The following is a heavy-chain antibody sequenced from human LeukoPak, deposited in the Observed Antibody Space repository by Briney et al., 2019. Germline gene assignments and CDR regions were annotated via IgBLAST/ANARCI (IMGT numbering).Heavy chain of an antibody. J-gene: IGHJ5*02. CDR3: ARSDITYSGYDP. CDR2: ISGSGSSI. D-gene: IGHD5-12*01. CDR1: GFTFSSHE. V-gene: IGHV3-48*03. Sequence: GGSLRLSCGASGFTFSSHEMNWVRRAPGKGLEWVSYISGSGSSIYYADSVKGRFTISRDNAKKSLYLQLNSVRAEDTAVYYCARSDITYSGYDPWGQGTLVTVSS.